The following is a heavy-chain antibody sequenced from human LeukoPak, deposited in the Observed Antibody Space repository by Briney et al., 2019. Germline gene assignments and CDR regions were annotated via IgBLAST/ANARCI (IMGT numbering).Heavy chain of an antibody. D-gene: IGHD4-23*01. CDR1: GFAFSSYW. J-gene: IGHJ1*01. CDR3: YGANAEH. Sequence: GGSLRLSCAASGFAFSSYWMHWVRQAPGKGLVWVSGINTDGSSTSYADSVKGRFTISRDNAKNTLYLQMNSLRAEDTAVYYCYGANAEHWGQGTLVTVSS. CDR2: INTDGSST. V-gene: IGHV3-74*01.